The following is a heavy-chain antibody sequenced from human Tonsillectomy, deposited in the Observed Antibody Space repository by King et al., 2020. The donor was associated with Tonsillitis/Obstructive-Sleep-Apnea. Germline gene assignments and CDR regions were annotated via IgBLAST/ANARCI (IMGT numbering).Heavy chain of an antibody. D-gene: IGHD4-17*01. J-gene: IGHJ6*03. CDR1: GFTFSSNF. V-gene: IGHV3-53*01. CDR3: GYTEYGYYYYYMDV. Sequence: VKLVESGGGLIQPGGSLRLSCAASGFTFSSNFMSWVRQAPGKGLEWVSVIYSGGDTFYSDSVKGRFTISRDSSKNTLSLQMNSLRAEDTAVYYCGYTEYGYYYYYMDVWGKGTTVTVSS. CDR2: IYSGGDT.